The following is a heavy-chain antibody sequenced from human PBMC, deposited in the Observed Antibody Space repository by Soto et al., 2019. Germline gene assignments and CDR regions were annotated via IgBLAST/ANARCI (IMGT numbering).Heavy chain of an antibody. Sequence: PSETLSLTCTVSGGSISSSSYYWGWIRQPPGKGLEWIGSIYYSGSTYYNPSLKSRVTISVDTSKNQFSLKLSSVTAADTAVYYCASQTYYYDSSGYYPFDYWGQGTLVTSPQ. CDR1: GGSISSSSYY. D-gene: IGHD3-22*01. CDR2: IYYSGST. J-gene: IGHJ4*02. V-gene: IGHV4-39*01. CDR3: ASQTYYYDSSGYYPFDY.